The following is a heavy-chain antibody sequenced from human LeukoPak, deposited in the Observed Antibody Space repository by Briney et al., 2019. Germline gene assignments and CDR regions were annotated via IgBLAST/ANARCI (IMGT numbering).Heavy chain of an antibody. CDR1: GGSFSGYN. D-gene: IGHD3-22*01. V-gene: IGHV4-34*01. CDR3: ARAEITVTPCFFDS. J-gene: IGHJ4*02. Sequence: SETLSLTCAVYGGSFSGYNWSWIRQPPGKGLEWIGEINHSGSTNYNPSLKSRVTISVDTSKNQFSLKLNSVTAADTAVYYCARAEITVTPCFFDSWGQGTLVTVSS. CDR2: INHSGST.